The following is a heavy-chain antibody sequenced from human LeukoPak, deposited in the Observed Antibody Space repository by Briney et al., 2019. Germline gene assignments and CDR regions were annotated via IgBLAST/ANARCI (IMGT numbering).Heavy chain of an antibody. J-gene: IGHJ2*01. D-gene: IGHD3-16*01. CDR1: GGSISSYY. Sequence: ASETLSLTCTVSGGSISSYYWSWIRQPPGKGLEWIGYIYYSGSTNYNPSLKSRVTISVDTPKNQFSLKLSSVTAADTAVYYCARDGGLYWYFDLWGRGTLVTVSS. CDR3: ARDGGLYWYFDL. V-gene: IGHV4-59*01. CDR2: IYYSGST.